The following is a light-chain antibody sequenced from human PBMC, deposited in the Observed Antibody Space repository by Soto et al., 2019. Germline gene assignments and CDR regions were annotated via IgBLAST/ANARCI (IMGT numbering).Light chain of an antibody. CDR1: QSVTTN. J-gene: IGKJ1*01. Sequence: ETVMTQSPPTLSVSPGERATLSCRASQSVTTNLAWYQQKPGQAPRLLIYGASTRASGIPARFSGSGSGTEFTLTISSLQSEDFAVYYCHQYNNWLRTFGQGTKVDIK. CDR2: GAS. CDR3: HQYNNWLRT. V-gene: IGKV3-15*01.